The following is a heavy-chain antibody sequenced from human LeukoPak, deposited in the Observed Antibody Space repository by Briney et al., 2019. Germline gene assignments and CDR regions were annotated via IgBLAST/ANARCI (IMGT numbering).Heavy chain of an antibody. CDR3: AKAGSSGSFDS. CDR1: GFTFSNYA. D-gene: IGHD6-13*01. CDR2: TSYDGYNK. V-gene: IGHV3-30*04. Sequence: TGGSLRLSCAASGFTFSNYAMHWVRQAPGKGLEWVSLTSYDGYNKFYANSVKGRFTISRDNSKNTLYLQMSSLRTDDTAVYYCAKAGSSGSFDSWGQGTLVTVSS. J-gene: IGHJ4*03.